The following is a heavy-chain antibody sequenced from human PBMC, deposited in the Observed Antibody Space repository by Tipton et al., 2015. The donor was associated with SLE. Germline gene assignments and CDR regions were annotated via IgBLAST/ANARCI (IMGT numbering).Heavy chain of an antibody. V-gene: IGHV4-39*01. CDR2: IYYSETT. CDR3: AGHVYTAMVRGYFDL. CDR1: GGSISSSNYY. Sequence: LRLSCTVSGGSISSSNYYWGWIRQPPGKGLEWIGTIYYSETTYYNPSLKSRVTISVDTSKNQFSLKLSSVTAADTAMYYCAGHVYTAMVRGYFDLWGRGTPVTVSS. J-gene: IGHJ2*01. D-gene: IGHD5-18*01.